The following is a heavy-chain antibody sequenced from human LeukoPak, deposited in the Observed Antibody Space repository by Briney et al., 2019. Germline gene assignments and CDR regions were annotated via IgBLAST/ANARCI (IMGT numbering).Heavy chain of an antibody. J-gene: IGHJ4*02. CDR3: AGGSGTYSPDY. Sequence: GGSLRLSCAASGFTFSRYDMHWVRQAPGKGLEYVSGVSSNGDRTYYAKSVKGRFTISRDNSKNTLYLQMGGLRAEDMAVYYCAGGSGTYSPDYWGQGTLVTVSS. D-gene: IGHD3-10*01. CDR2: VSSNGDRT. V-gene: IGHV3-64*01. CDR1: GFTFSRYD.